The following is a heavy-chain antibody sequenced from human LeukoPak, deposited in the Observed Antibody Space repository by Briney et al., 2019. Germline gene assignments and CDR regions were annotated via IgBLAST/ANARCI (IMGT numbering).Heavy chain of an antibody. CDR3: ARIQNLITIFGVVINPTGDY. J-gene: IGHJ4*02. D-gene: IGHD3-3*01. Sequence: GASVKVSCKASGYTFTGYYMHWVRQAPGQGLEWMGWMNPNSGGTNYAQKFQGRVTMTRDTSISTAYMELSRLRSDDTAVYYCARIQNLITIFGVVINPTGDYWGQGTLVTVSS. V-gene: IGHV1-2*02. CDR1: GYTFTGYY. CDR2: MNPNSGGT.